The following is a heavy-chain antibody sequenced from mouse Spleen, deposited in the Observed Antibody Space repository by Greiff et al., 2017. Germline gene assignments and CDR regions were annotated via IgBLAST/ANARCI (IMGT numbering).Heavy chain of an antibody. CDR1: GYAFSSYW. J-gene: IGHJ1*01. Sequence: QVQLQQSGAELVKPGASVKISCKASGYAFSSYWMNWVKQRPGKGLEWIGQIYPGDGDTNYNGKFKGKATLTADKSSSTAYMQLSSLTSEDSAVYYCARPYYYMITTGWYFDVWGAGTTVTVSS. CDR2: IYPGDGDT. D-gene: IGHD2-4*01. V-gene: IGHV1-80*01. CDR3: ARPYYYMITTGWYFDV.